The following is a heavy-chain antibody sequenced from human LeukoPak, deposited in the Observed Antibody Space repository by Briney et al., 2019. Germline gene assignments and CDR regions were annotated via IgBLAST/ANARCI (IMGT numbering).Heavy chain of an antibody. D-gene: IGHD3-10*01. CDR3: AKPKGRFGELEAGFDY. CDR2: ISWNSGSI. CDR1: GFTFDDYA. V-gene: IGHV3-9*03. J-gene: IGHJ4*02. Sequence: GGSLRLSCAASGFTFDDYAMHWVRQAPGKGLEWVSGISWNSGSIGYADSVKGRFTISRDNAKNSLYLQMNSLRAEDMASYYCAKPKGRFGELEAGFDYWGQGTLVTVSS.